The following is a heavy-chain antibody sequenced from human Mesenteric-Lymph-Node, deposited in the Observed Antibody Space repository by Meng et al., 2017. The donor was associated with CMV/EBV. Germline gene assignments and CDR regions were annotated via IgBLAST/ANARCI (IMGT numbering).Heavy chain of an antibody. CDR3: ARARGPNY. CDR2: INHSGST. J-gene: IGHJ4*02. V-gene: IGHV4-34*01. D-gene: IGHD3/OR15-3a*01. Sequence: ESLKISCAASGFTFSSYAMSWVRQAPGKGLEWIGEINHSGSTNYNPSLKSRVTISVDTSKNQFSLKLSSVTAADTAVYYCARARGPNYWGQGTLVTVSS. CDR1: GFTFSSYA.